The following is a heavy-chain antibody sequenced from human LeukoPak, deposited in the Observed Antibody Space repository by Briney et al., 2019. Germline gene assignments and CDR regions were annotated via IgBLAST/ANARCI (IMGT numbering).Heavy chain of an antibody. CDR2: ISSSSSII. Sequence: GGSLRLSCAASGFTFSSYWMSWVRQAPGKGLEWISYISSSSSIIYHADSVKGRFTISRDNAKNSLYLQMNSLRAEDTAVYYCASVNYYDSSGYYYKYDAFDIWGQGTMVTVSS. V-gene: IGHV3-48*01. CDR3: ASVNYYDSSGYYYKYDAFDI. CDR1: GFTFSSYW. D-gene: IGHD3-22*01. J-gene: IGHJ3*02.